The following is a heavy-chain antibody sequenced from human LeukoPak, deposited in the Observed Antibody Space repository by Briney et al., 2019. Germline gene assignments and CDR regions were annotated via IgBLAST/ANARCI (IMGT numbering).Heavy chain of an antibody. Sequence: GGSLRLSCAASGFTFSSYAMHWVRQAPGKGLEWVAVISYDGSNKYYADSVKGRFTISRDNSKNTLYLQMNSLRAEDTTVYYCARETAGRDYWGQGTLVTVSS. CDR2: ISYDGSNK. V-gene: IGHV3-30-3*01. D-gene: IGHD6-13*01. J-gene: IGHJ4*02. CDR3: ARETAGRDY. CDR1: GFTFSSYA.